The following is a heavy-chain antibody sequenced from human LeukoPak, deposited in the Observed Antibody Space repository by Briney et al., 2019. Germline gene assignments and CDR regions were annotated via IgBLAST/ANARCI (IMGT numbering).Heavy chain of an antibody. D-gene: IGHD1-26*01. CDR2: ISYDGSNK. Sequence: GGSLRLSCAASGFTFSSYAMHWVSQAPGKGLEWVAVISYDGSNKYYADSVKGRFTISRDNSKNTLYLQMNSLRAEDTAVYYCARGTGSYYGNWFDPWGQGTLVTVSS. CDR3: ARGTGSYYGNWFDP. V-gene: IGHV3-30-3*01. CDR1: GFTFSSYA. J-gene: IGHJ5*02.